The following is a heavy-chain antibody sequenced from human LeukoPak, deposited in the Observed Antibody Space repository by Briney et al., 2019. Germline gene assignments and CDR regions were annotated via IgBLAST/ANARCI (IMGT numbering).Heavy chain of an antibody. Sequence: GGSLRLSCAASGFTFSSYSMNWVRQAPGKGLEWVSSISSSSSYIYYADSVKGRFTISRDNAKNSLYLQMNSLRAEDTAVYYCAGGGSRSSSVNYWGQGTLVTVSS. V-gene: IGHV3-21*01. D-gene: IGHD6-6*01. J-gene: IGHJ4*02. CDR1: GFTFSSYS. CDR2: ISSSSSYI. CDR3: AGGGSRSSSVNY.